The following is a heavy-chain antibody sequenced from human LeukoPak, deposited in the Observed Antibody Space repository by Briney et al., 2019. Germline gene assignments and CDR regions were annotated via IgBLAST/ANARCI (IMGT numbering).Heavy chain of an antibody. D-gene: IGHD2-21*02. CDR1: GYTFTSYG. Sequence: ASLKVSCKASGYTFTSYGISCGRQAPGQGLEWMGWISPYNGNTNYARRLQGRVTMTTDTSTSTAYMELRSLRSDDTAVYYCARNTADYWGQGTLVIVTS. CDR2: ISPYNGNT. V-gene: IGHV1-18*01. CDR3: ARNTADY. J-gene: IGHJ4*02.